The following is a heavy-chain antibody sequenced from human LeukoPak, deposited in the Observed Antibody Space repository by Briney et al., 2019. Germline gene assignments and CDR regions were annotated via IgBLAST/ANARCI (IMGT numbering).Heavy chain of an antibody. CDR1: GYSLTSYW. D-gene: IGHD3-22*01. V-gene: IGHV5-51*01. Sequence: GESLKISCKGSGYSLTSYWIGWVRQMPGKGLEWMGIIYPGDSDTRYSPSFQGQVTISADKSISTAYLQWSSLKASDTAMYYCARRRKSRYYYDSSGYPDAFDIWGQGTMVTVSS. CDR2: IYPGDSDT. CDR3: ARRRKSRYYYDSSGYPDAFDI. J-gene: IGHJ3*02.